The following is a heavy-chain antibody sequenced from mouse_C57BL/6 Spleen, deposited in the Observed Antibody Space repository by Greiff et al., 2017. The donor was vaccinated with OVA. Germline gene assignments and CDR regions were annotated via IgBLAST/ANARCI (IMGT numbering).Heavy chain of an antibody. Sequence: VQLVESGAELARPGASVKLSCKASGYTFTSYGISWVKQRTGQGLEWIGEIYPRSGNTYYNEKFKGKATLTADKSSSTAYMELRSLTSEDSAVYFCASYDYDDYAMDYWGQGTSVTVSS. V-gene: IGHV1-81*01. CDR1: GYTFTSYG. D-gene: IGHD2-4*01. J-gene: IGHJ4*01. CDR2: IYPRSGNT. CDR3: ASYDYDDYAMDY.